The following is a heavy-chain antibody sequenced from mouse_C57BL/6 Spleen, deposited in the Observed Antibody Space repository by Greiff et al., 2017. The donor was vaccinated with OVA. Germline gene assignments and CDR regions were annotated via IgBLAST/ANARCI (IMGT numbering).Heavy chain of an antibody. CDR1: GYAFSSSW. V-gene: IGHV1-82*01. Sequence: VQLQQSGPELVKPGASVKISCKASGYAFSSSWMNWVKQRPGKGLEWIGRIYPGDGDTNYNGKFKGKATLTADKSSSTAYMQLSSLTSEDSAVYFCAPHYYGSSYEYFDVWGTGTTVTVSS. D-gene: IGHD1-1*01. J-gene: IGHJ1*03. CDR2: IYPGDGDT. CDR3: APHYYGSSYEYFDV.